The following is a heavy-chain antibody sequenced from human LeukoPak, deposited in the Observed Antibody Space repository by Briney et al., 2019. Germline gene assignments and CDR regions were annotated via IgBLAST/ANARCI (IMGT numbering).Heavy chain of an antibody. D-gene: IGHD3-10*01. V-gene: IGHV3-23*01. CDR3: AKEREEITLIRGVTIKMRWFDP. Sequence: GGSLRLSCAASGFTFSSYAMSWVRQAPGKGLEWVSAISGSGGSTYYADSVKGRFTISRDNSKNTLYLQMNSLRAEDTAVYYCAKEREEITLIRGVTIKMRWFDPWGQGTLVTVSS. CDR1: GFTFSSYA. CDR2: ISGSGGST. J-gene: IGHJ5*02.